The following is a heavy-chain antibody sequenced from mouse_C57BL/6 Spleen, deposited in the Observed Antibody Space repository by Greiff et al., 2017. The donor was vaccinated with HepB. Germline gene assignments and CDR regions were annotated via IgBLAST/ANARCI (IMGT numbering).Heavy chain of an antibody. CDR2: FYLGSGSI. CDR3: ARREGGSLYYFDY. D-gene: IGHD1-1*02. Sequence: QVQLQQSGAELAKPGASVKLSCKASGYTFTEYTIHWVKQRSGPGLVWTGWFYLGSGSIKYNEKFKDKATLTADKSSSTAYMELSRLTSEDSAVFYCARREGGSLYYFDYWGQGTTLTVSS. J-gene: IGHJ2*01. V-gene: IGHV1-62-2*01. CDR1: GYTFTEYT.